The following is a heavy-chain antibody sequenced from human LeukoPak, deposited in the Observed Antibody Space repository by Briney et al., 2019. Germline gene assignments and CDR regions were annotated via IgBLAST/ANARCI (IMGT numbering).Heavy chain of an antibody. Sequence: SETLSLTCTVSGGSVNSGNYYWSWIRQPAGKVLEWIGRMYTSGSTNYNPSLKSRVSISRDTSKNQFSLKLNSVTAADTAVYYCAAMIGYFDYWGQGILVTVSS. J-gene: IGHJ4*02. CDR3: AAMIGYFDY. D-gene: IGHD3-22*01. CDR1: GGSVNSGNYY. V-gene: IGHV4-61*02. CDR2: MYTSGST.